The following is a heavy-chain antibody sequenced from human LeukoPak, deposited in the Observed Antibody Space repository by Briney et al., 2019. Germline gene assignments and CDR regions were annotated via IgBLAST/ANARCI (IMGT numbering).Heavy chain of an antibody. CDR1: GFSFSTYW. CDR3: ARDLEMPTIDAFDI. Sequence: GGSLRLSCAASGFSFSTYWMHWVRQAPGQGLVWVSRIHSDGSSTNYADSVKGRFTISRNNAKSTLYLQMNSLRAEDTAVYYCARDLEMPTIDAFDIWGQGTVVTVSS. CDR2: IHSDGSST. J-gene: IGHJ3*02. D-gene: IGHD5-24*01. V-gene: IGHV3-74*01.